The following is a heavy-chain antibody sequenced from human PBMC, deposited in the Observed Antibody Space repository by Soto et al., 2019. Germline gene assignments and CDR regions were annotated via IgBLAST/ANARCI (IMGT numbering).Heavy chain of an antibody. Sequence: QVQLVQSGAEVKKPGSSVKVSCKASGGTFSSYTISWVRQAPGQGLEWMGRIIPILGIANYAQKFQGRVTITADKSTSTAYMELSSLRYEDTAVYYCARDSPTDAEGDAFDIWGQGTMVTVSS. CDR2: IIPILGIA. J-gene: IGHJ3*02. CDR3: ARDSPTDAEGDAFDI. CDR1: GGTFSSYT. V-gene: IGHV1-69*08. D-gene: IGHD2-21*02.